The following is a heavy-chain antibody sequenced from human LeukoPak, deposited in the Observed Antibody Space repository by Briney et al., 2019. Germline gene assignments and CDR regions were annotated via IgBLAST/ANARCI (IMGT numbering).Heavy chain of an antibody. CDR2: IYSGGST. V-gene: IGHV3-66*01. J-gene: IGHJ4*02. Sequence: GGSLRLSCAASGFTVSSNYMSWVRQAPGKGLEWVSVIYSGGSTYYADSVKGRFTISRDNSKNTLYLQMNSLRAEDTAVYYCARVYGDSYYFDYWGQGTLVTVSS. D-gene: IGHD4-17*01. CDR3: ARVYGDSYYFDY. CDR1: GFTVSSNY.